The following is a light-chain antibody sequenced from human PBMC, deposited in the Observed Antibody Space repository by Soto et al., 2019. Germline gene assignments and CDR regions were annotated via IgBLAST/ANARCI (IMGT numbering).Light chain of an antibody. V-gene: IGKV3-20*01. J-gene: IGKJ3*01. CDR2: GAF. Sequence: EIVLTQSPATLSLSPGDRATLSCRASQRVSSNFLAWYQQRPGQTPRLLIYGAFTRATGIPDRFSGGGSGTDFSLTIGRLEPEDFGVYYCQQYGSSPFNFGPGTKVEIK. CDR3: QQYGSSPFN. CDR1: QRVSSNF.